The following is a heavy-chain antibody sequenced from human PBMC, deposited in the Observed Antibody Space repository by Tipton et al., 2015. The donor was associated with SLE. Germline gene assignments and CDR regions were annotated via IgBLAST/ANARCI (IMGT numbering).Heavy chain of an antibody. CDR3: ARDRSGGWYFDL. CDR1: GGSINSDGYF. CDR2: IYYSGST. D-gene: IGHD3-16*01. V-gene: IGHV4-31*02. Sequence: LRLSCTASGGSINSDGYFWNWVRQHPGKGLEWIGYIYYSGSTYYNPSLQSRVALSVDTSKNQFSLNLRSVTAADTAVYYCARDRSGGWYFDLWGRGTLVTVSS. J-gene: IGHJ2*01.